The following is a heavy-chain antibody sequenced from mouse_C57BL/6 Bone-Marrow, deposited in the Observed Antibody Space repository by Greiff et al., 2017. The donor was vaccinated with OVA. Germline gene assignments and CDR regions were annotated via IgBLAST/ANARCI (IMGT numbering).Heavy chain of an antibody. CDR2: IDPSDSYT. CDR3: ARGNYGSSDFDY. CDR1: GYTFTSYW. D-gene: IGHD1-1*01. J-gene: IGHJ2*01. Sequence: QVQLQQPGAELVMPGASVKLSCKASGYTFTSYWMHWVKQRPGQGLEWIGEIDPSDSYTNYNQKFKGKSTLTVDKSSSTAYMQLSSLTSEDSAVYYCARGNYGSSDFDYWGQGTTLTVSS. V-gene: IGHV1-69*01.